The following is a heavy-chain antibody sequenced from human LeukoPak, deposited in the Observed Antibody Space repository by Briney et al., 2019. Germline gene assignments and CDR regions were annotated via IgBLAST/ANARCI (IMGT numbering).Heavy chain of an antibody. V-gene: IGHV4-4*09. J-gene: IGHJ2*01. Sequence: SETLSLTCAASGGSISSYYWSWIRQPPGKGLEWIGYIYTSGSTNYNPSLKSRVTISVDTSKNQFSLKLSSVTAADTAVYYCASTGRDGYRYWYFDLWGRGTLVTVSS. CDR3: ASTGRDGYRYWYFDL. CDR1: GGSISSYY. CDR2: IYTSGST. D-gene: IGHD5-24*01.